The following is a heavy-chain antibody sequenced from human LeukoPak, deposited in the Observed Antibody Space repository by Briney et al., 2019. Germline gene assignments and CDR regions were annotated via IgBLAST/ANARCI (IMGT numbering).Heavy chain of an antibody. CDR1: GFSVTTYY. D-gene: IGHD2-2*01. V-gene: IGHV3-23*01. CDR3: AKESLRVVPSATFDY. J-gene: IGHJ4*02. Sequence: GGSLRLSCAGFGFSVTTYYMTWVRQAPGKGLEWVSAISGSGGSTYYADSVKGRFTISRDNSKNTLYLQMHSLRAEDTAVYYCAKESLRVVPSATFDYWGQGTLVTVSS. CDR2: ISGSGGST.